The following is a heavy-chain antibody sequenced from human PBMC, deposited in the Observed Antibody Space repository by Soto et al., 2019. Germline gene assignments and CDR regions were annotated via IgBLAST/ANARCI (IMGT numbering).Heavy chain of an antibody. Sequence: KQSQTLSLTCAISGDSVSSNRAAWNWIRQSPSRGLEWLGRTYYRSKWYNDYAVSVKSRITINPDTSKNQFSLQLNSVTPEYTAVYYCARGYSGSYYCHYGMDVWGQGTPVTVSS. V-gene: IGHV6-1*01. D-gene: IGHD1-26*01. CDR3: ARGYSGSYYCHYGMDV. CDR1: GDSVSSNRAA. CDR2: TYYRSKWYN. J-gene: IGHJ6*02.